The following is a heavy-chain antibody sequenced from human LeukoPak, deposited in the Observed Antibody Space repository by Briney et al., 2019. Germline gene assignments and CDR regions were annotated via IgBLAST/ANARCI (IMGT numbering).Heavy chain of an antibody. V-gene: IGHV3-30*02. Sequence: GGSLRLSCAASGFTFSSYGMHWVRQAPGKGLEWVAVIWYDGSNKYYADSVKGRFTISRDNSKNTLYLQMNSLRAEDTAVYYCAKTSQWELLPDYWGQGTLVTVSS. CDR2: IWYDGSNK. CDR3: AKTSQWELLPDY. D-gene: IGHD1-26*01. CDR1: GFTFSSYG. J-gene: IGHJ4*02.